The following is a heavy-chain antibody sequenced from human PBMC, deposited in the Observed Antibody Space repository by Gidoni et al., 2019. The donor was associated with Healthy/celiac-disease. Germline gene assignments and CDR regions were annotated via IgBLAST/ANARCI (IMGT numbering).Heavy chain of an antibody. V-gene: IGHV1-18*01. CDR2: ISAYNGNT. J-gene: IGHJ4*02. CDR1: GYTFTSYG. CDR3: ARDQRWAESHRGRALFDY. D-gene: IGHD1-26*01. Sequence: QVQLVQSGAEVKKPGASVKVSCTASGYTFTSYGSSWVRQAPGQGLEWMGWISAYNGNTNYAQKLQGRVTMTTDTSTSTAYMELRSLRSDDTAVYYCARDQRWAESHRGRALFDYWGQGTLVTVSS.